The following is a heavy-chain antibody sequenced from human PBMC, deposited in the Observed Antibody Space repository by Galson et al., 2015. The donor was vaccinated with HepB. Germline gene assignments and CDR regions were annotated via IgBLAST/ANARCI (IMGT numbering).Heavy chain of an antibody. CDR1: GGSISNYY. V-gene: IGHV4-59*01. CDR3: ARVRYSYGDLDDY. J-gene: IGHJ4*02. D-gene: IGHD5-18*01. Sequence: ETLSLTCTVSGGSISNYYWSWIRQPPGKGLEWIGYIYYSGSTNYNPSLNSRVTISVDTSKNQFSLKLNSVTAADTAVYYCARVRYSYGDLDDYWGQGTLVTVSS. CDR2: IYYSGST.